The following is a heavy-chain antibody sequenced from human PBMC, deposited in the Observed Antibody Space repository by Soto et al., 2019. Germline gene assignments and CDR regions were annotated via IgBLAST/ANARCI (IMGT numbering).Heavy chain of an antibody. J-gene: IGHJ6*03. CDR3: ARTTYADILTGSGYYMDV. D-gene: IGHD3-9*01. CDR1: SGSISSRHW. CDR2: IYHGGST. V-gene: IGHV4-4*02. Sequence: QVQLQESGPGLVESSGPLSLTCAVSSGSISSRHWWTWGRQPPVKGLEWIGEIYHGGSTNYNPSHHNRGTITVDKSKNKFALKVRTVTAADKAVDYCARTTYADILTGSGYYMDVWGKGTTVTVSS.